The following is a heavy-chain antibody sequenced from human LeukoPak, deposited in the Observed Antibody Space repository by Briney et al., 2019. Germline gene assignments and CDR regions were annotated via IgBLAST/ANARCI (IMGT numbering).Heavy chain of an antibody. Sequence: PGGSLRLSCAASGITLSSYWMGWVRQAPGKGLEWVSTISGSGDSTYYADSVKGRFTISRDNSKNTLYLQMNSLSAADTAVYYCAKERCSSTICSDDYWGQGTLVTVSS. D-gene: IGHD2-2*01. J-gene: IGHJ4*02. CDR1: GITLSSYW. CDR3: AKERCSSTICSDDY. CDR2: ISGSGDST. V-gene: IGHV3-23*01.